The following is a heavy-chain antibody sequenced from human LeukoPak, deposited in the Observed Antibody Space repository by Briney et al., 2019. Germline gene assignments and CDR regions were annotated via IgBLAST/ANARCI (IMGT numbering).Heavy chain of an antibody. J-gene: IGHJ4*02. V-gene: IGHV3-30*04. Sequence: PGGSLRLSCAASGFTFSSYAMHWVRQAPGKGLEWVAVISYDGSNKYYADSVKGRFTISRDNSKNTLYLQMNSLRAEDTAVYYCARPGLTYSSGWSTDYWGQGTLVTVSS. D-gene: IGHD6-19*01. CDR3: ARPGLTYSSGWSTDY. CDR1: GFTFSSYA. CDR2: ISYDGSNK.